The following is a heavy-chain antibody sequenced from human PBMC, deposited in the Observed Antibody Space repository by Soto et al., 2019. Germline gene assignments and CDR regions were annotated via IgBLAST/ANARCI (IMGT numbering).Heavy chain of an antibody. CDR2: INSDGSST. CDR1: GVSCSGYW. D-gene: IGHD6-6*01. Sequence: GGCLRRSGVAGGVSCSGYWMHWVRQAREKGLVWVSRINSDGSSTSYADSVKGRFTISSDNAKNPLYLQMHRLRAEDTAVYSSAREEQQLAGTPDAFDIWGQGTMVTVSS. J-gene: IGHJ3*02. CDR3: AREEQQLAGTPDAFDI. V-gene: IGHV3-74*01.